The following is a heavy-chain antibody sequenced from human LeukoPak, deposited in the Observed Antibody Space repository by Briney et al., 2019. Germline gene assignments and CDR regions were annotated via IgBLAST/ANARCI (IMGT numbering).Heavy chain of an antibody. CDR3: ARANGGGLDY. CDR2: IHPTDGST. J-gene: IGHJ4*02. D-gene: IGHD3-10*01. V-gene: IGHV1-46*01. CDR1: GYTFSTYY. Sequence: ASVKVSCKTSGYTFSTYYMHWVRQAPGQGLEWLGIIHPTDGSTSYAQKIQGRVTMTRDTATGTVYLELSSLRSEDTAVYWCARANGGGLDYWGQGTLITVSS.